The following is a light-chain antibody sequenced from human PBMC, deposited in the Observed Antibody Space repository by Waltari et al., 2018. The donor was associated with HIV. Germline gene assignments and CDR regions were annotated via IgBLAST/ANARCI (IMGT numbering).Light chain of an antibody. CDR2: WAS. V-gene: IGKV4-1*01. Sequence: DILMTQSPDSLAVSLGERATINCQSRPSVLYSSNSKNFLAWYQQKPGQPPKLLIYWASTRESGVPDRFSGSGSGTDFTLTISSLQAEDVAVYYCQQYYSTPLTFGGGTKVEIK. CDR1: PSVLYSSNSKNF. J-gene: IGKJ4*01. CDR3: QQYYSTPLT.